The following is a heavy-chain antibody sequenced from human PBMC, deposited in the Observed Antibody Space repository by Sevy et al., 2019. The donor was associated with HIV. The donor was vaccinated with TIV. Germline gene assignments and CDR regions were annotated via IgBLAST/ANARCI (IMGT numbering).Heavy chain of an antibody. Sequence: GGSLRLSCAASGFTYSSYGMHWVRQAPGKGLEWVSTITGYSTDIYYADSVKGRFTISRDDAKNSLYLQMNGLRAEDTAIYYCARAEQTYFFDYWGQGTLVTVSS. V-gene: IGHV3-21*06. J-gene: IGHJ4*02. CDR3: ARAEQTYFFDY. CDR2: ITGYSTDI. CDR1: GFTYSSYG.